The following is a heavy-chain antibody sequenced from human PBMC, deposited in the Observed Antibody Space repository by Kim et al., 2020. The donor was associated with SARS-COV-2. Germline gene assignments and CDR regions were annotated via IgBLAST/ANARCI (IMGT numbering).Heavy chain of an antibody. CDR3: ARGSSGSYPRAFDI. J-gene: IGHJ3*02. CDR2: INSDGSST. D-gene: IGHD1-26*01. V-gene: IGHV3-74*01. Sequence: GGSLRLSCTASGFTFSSYWMHWVRQVPGKGLVWVSRINSDGSSTTYADSVKGRFTISRDNAKNTLYVQMNSLRAEDTAVYYCARGSSGSYPRAFDIWGQGTMVTVSS. CDR1: GFTFSSYW.